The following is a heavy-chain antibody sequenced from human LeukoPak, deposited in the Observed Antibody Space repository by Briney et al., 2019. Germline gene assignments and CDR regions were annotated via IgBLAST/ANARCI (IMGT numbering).Heavy chain of an antibody. V-gene: IGHV1-18*01. CDR1: GYTFTSYG. J-gene: IGHJ4*02. D-gene: IGHD6-13*01. CDR2: ISAYNGNT. Sequence: ASVKVSCKASGYTFTSYGISWVRQAPGQGIEWMGWISAYNGNTNYAQKLQGRVTMTTDTSTSTAYMELRSLRSDDTAVYYCARHSSSWYYFDYWGQGTLVTVSS. CDR3: ARHSSSWYYFDY.